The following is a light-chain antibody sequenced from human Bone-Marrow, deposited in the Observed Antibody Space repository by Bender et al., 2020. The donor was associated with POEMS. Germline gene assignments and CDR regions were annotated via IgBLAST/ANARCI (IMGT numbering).Light chain of an antibody. CDR1: KLGEEY. V-gene: IGLV3-1*01. Sequence: SYELTQPPSVSVSPGQTATITCSGEKLGEEYACWYQQKPGQSPVVVIYQDTKRPSGIPERFSGSTSGNTASLTISGTPTMDEADYYCQSWGSNTAVVGGGTKLTVL. J-gene: IGLJ2*01. CDR2: QDT. CDR3: QSWGSNTAV.